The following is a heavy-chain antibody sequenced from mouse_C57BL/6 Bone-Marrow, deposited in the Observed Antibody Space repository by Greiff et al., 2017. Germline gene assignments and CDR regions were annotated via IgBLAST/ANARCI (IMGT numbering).Heavy chain of an antibody. CDR3: ASDWD. CDR2: INPSSGYT. D-gene: IGHD2-4*01. CDR1: GYTFTSYT. J-gene: IGHJ2*01. Sequence: VHLVESGAELARPGASVKMSCKASGYTFTSYTMHWVKQRPGQGLEWIGYINPSSGYTKYNQKFKDKATLTVDKSSSTAYMQLSSLTSEDSAVYYCASDWDWGQGTTLTVSA. V-gene: IGHV1-4*01.